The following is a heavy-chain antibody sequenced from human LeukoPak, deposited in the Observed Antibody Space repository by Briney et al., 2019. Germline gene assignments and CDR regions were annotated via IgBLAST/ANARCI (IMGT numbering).Heavy chain of an antibody. CDR1: GFSFSTSS. CDR2: ISTSSSYI. D-gene: IGHD2-2*01. V-gene: IGHV3-21*01. J-gene: IGHJ5*02. CDR3: ARDFCSSTSCFYDP. Sequence: GGSLRLSCAASGFSFSTSSMNWVRQAPGKGLEWVSSISTSSSYIYYADSVKGRFTISRDNAKRSLYLQINSLRAEDTAVYYCARDFCSSTSCFYDPWGQGTLVTVSS.